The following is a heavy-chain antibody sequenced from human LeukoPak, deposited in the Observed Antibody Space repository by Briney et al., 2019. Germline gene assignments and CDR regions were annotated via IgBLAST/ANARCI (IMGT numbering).Heavy chain of an antibody. D-gene: IGHD4-11*01. CDR3: AREAEAKYSNYVGY. CDR1: GGSISSYY. V-gene: IGHV4-59*01. CDR2: IYYSGST. Sequence: PSETLSLTXTVSGGSISSYYWSWIRQPPGKGLEWIGYIYYSGSTNYNPSLKSRVTISVDTSKNQFSLKLSSVTAADTAVYYCAREAEAKYSNYVGYWGQGTLVTVSS. J-gene: IGHJ4*02.